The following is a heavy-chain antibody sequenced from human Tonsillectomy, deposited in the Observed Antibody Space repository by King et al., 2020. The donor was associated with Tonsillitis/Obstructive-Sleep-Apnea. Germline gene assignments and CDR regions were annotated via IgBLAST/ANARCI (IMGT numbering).Heavy chain of an antibody. CDR2: MIPIFGTA. D-gene: IGHD3-3*01. CDR3: ARVVLWSDYYWHYMDV. V-gene: IGHV1-69*01. CDR1: GGTFRSYA. Sequence: VQLVESGAEVKKPGSSGNVSCKASGGTFRSYAISWVRRAPGQGRVWRGGMIPIFGTANDAQKQQGRAPITADESTRTAYMEVSSLRSEDTAVYYCARVVLWSDYYWHYMDVWGKGTTVTVSS. J-gene: IGHJ6*03.